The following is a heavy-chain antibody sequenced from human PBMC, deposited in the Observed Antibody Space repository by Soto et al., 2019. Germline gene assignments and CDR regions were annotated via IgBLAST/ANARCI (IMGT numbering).Heavy chain of an antibody. D-gene: IGHD3-10*01. Sequence: QLQLVESGGGAVQPGRSLRLSCAASGFTFGSYGMHWVRHAPGKGLEWGAVRANDGTNKYYEDCVKGRFTISRDNYKNTLNLQMDTLRVEDPAGYYCAKGAHDKPMDFILAYWGQGTLVTVT. V-gene: IGHV3-30*18. CDR3: AKGAHDKPMDFILAY. CDR2: RANDGTNK. CDR1: GFTFGSYG. J-gene: IGHJ4*02.